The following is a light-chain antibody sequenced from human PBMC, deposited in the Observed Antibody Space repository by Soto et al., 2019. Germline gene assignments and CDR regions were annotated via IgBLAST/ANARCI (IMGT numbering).Light chain of an antibody. CDR3: QQYGSSRWT. V-gene: IGKV3-20*01. J-gene: IGKJ1*01. CDR2: GAS. Sequence: EIVLTQSPGTLSLSPGERATLSCRASQSVSSSYLAWYQQKPGQAPRLXIYGASSRATGIPDRFSGIGSGTDLTITISRLEPEDFEVYYCQQYGSSRWTFGQGTKVDI. CDR1: QSVSSSY.